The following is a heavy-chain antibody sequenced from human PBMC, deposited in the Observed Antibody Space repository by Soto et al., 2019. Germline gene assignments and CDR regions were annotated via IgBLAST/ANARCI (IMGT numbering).Heavy chain of an antibody. CDR1: GFTFSSYT. Sequence: EVQLLESGGDLVQPGGSLRLSCAASGFTFSSYTMNWVRQAPGKGLEWVSTFVGSTGSTFYADSVKGRFTISRDDSKNTLYLQMNSLRAEDTAVYYCAKRHTTVATPANYFDYWGQGTLVTVSS. J-gene: IGHJ4*02. V-gene: IGHV3-23*01. CDR2: FVGSTGST. D-gene: IGHD1-1*01. CDR3: AKRHTTVATPANYFDY.